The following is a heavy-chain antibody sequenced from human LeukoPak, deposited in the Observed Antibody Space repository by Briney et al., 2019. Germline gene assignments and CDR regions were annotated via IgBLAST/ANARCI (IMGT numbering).Heavy chain of an antibody. CDR2: IRFDGSNK. CDR1: GFTFKTYA. D-gene: IGHD3-10*01. Sequence: PGGSLRLSCAASGFTFKTYAMSWVRQAPGKGLEWVTFIRFDGSNKFYADSVKGRFTISRDNPKNTLYLQMNSLRADDTAVYYCAKDFATTGRYPHGSASTWGQGTLVTVSS. CDR3: AKDFATTGRYPHGSAST. J-gene: IGHJ4*02. V-gene: IGHV3-30*02.